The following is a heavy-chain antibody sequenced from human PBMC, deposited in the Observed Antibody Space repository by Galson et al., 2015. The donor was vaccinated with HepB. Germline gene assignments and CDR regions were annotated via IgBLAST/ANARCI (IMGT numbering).Heavy chain of an antibody. CDR2: IKSKTDGGTT. D-gene: IGHD4-17*01. V-gene: IGHV3-15*07. CDR3: TTSYGEDAFDI. CDR1: GFTFSSYD. J-gene: IGHJ3*02. Sequence: SLRLSCAASGFTFSSYDMHWVRQATGKGLEWVGRIKSKTDGGTTDYAAPVKGRFTISRDDSKNTLYPQMNSLKTEDTAVYYCTTSYGEDAFDIWGQGTMVTVSS.